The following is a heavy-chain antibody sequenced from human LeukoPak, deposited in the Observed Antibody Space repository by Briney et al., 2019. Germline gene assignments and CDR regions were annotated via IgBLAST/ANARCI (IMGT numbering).Heavy chain of an antibody. CDR1: GFAFSGYW. D-gene: IGHD3-10*02. J-gene: IGHJ4*02. V-gene: IGHV3-7*01. CDR2: IGLDGSQQ. CDR3: GGDPRMLAY. Sequence: GGSLRLSCAASGFAFSGYWMSWVRQAPGKGLEWVASIGLDGSQQKYADSVKGRFTISRDNAKNSLFLQMIGSRAEDTAVYYCGGDPRMLAYWGQGTLVTVSS.